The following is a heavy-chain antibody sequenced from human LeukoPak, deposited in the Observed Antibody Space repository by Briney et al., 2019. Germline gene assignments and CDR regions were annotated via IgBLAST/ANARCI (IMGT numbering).Heavy chain of an antibody. CDR1: GFTFSSYG. CDR2: IWYDGSNK. D-gene: IGHD3-22*01. Sequence: GGSLRLSCAASGFTFSSYGMHWVRQAPGKGLEWVAVIWYDGSNKYYADSVKGRFTISRDNSKNTLYLQMNSLRAEDTAVYYCAREGYYYDSSGYWAFDYWGQGTLVTVSS. CDR3: AREGYYYDSSGYWAFDY. J-gene: IGHJ4*02. V-gene: IGHV3-33*08.